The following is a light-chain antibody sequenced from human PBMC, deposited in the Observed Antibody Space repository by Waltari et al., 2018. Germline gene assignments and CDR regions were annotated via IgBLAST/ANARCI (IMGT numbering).Light chain of an antibody. V-gene: IGLV2-23*01. CDR3: WSYAGSSTWV. J-gene: IGLJ3*02. CDR1: SSDVGSYNL. Sequence: QSALTQPASVSGSPGQSITISCTGTSSDVGSYNLFSWYQQHPAKAPKLMIYEGSKRPSGVSDRFSGSKSGNTASLTISGLQAEDEADYYCWSYAGSSTWVFGGGTKLTVL. CDR2: EGS.